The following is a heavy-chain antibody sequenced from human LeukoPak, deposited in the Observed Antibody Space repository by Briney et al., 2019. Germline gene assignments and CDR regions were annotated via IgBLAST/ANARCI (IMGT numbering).Heavy chain of an antibody. J-gene: IGHJ4*02. CDR2: IYYSGST. CDR1: GGSISSAGFY. D-gene: IGHD6-25*01. V-gene: IGHV4-31*03. CDR3: ARGDGYYFDY. Sequence: SETLSLTCTVSGGSISSAGFYWSWIRQHPGKGLEWIGYIYYSGSTYYNPSLKSRLTISVDTSKNQFSLNLSSVTAADAAVYYCARGDGYYFDYWGQGALVTVSS.